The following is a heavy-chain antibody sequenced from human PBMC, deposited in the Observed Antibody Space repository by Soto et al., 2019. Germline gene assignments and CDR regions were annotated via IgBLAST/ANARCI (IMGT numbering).Heavy chain of an antibody. CDR3: ARADTAMNNLDY. CDR1: GGTFSSYA. J-gene: IGHJ4*02. Sequence: QVQLVQSGAEVKKPGSSVKVSCKASGGTFSSYAISWVRQAPGQGLEWMGGIIPIFGTANYAQKCQGRVAVTADESGITAHLELSRLGSEDTAVYYCARADTAMNNLDYWGQGTLVTVSS. V-gene: IGHV1-69*01. D-gene: IGHD5-18*01. CDR2: IIPIFGTA.